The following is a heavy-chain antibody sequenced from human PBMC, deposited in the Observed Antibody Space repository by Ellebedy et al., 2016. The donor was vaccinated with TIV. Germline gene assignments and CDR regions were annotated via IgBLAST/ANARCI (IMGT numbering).Heavy chain of an antibody. J-gene: IGHJ4*02. V-gene: IGHV3-7*01. CDR3: TPWGLGGY. CDR1: GFSFSTYW. Sequence: PGGSLRLSCAASGFSFSTYWMSWVRQAPGKGLEWVANINQDGGDKYYVESVKGRFTISRDNTRNALYLQMNSLRVEDTAAYYCTPWGLGGYWGQGTLVTVSS. CDR2: INQDGGDK. D-gene: IGHD2-21*01.